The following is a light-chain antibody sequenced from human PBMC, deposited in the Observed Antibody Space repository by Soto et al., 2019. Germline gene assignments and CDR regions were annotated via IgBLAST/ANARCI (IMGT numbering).Light chain of an antibody. V-gene: IGKV1-39*01. CDR1: QSISSY. J-gene: IGKJ5*01. CDR3: QQSYSTPRT. CDR2: AAS. Sequence: DIQMTQTPPSLSASVVDRFTITFLASQSISSYLNWYQQKPGKAPKLLIYAASSLQSGVPSRFSGSGSGTDFTLTISSLQPEDFATYYCQQSYSTPRTFGQGTRLEIK.